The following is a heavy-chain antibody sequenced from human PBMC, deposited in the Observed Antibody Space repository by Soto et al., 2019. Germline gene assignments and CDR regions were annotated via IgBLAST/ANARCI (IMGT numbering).Heavy chain of an antibody. CDR3: AKRLNTYYFDY. Sequence: PGGSLRLSCAASGFTFSSYAMHWVRQAPGKGLEWVAVISYDGSNKYYADSVKGRFTISRDNSQNTLYLQMNSLRAEDTAVYYCAKRLNTYYFDYWGPGTLVTVSS. V-gene: IGHV3-30-3*01. CDR2: ISYDGSNK. CDR1: GFTFSSYA. D-gene: IGHD2-21*02. J-gene: IGHJ4*02.